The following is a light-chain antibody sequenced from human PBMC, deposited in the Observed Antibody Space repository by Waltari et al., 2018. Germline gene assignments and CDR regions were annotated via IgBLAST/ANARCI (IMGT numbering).Light chain of an antibody. J-gene: IGLJ2*01. Sequence: SFVLSQAPSVSVAPGKTATIVCEGNNIGDVSVNWYQQHPGQAPVLVVYEDDRRPSGIPERLSGSNSGNTAALTISWVEAGDEADYYCQVWTNTDDHPVFGGGTKLTVL. CDR2: EDD. CDR1: NIGDVS. CDR3: QVWTNTDDHPV. V-gene: IGLV3-21*03.